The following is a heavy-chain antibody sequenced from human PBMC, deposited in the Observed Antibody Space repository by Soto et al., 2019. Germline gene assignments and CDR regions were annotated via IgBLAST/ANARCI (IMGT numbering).Heavy chain of an antibody. CDR1: GFTFSSYA. Sequence: GGSLRLSCAASGFTFSSYAMSWVRQAPGKGLEWVSAISGSGGSTYYADSVKGRFTISRDNSKNTVFLQMTSLSAEDTAVYYCVRGNGYTYGPFDNWGQGTLVTVSS. CDR2: ISGSGGST. J-gene: IGHJ4*02. D-gene: IGHD5-18*01. CDR3: VRGNGYTYGPFDN. V-gene: IGHV3-23*01.